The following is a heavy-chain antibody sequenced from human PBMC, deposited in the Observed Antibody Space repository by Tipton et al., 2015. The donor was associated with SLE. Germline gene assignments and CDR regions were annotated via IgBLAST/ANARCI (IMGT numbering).Heavy chain of an antibody. CDR1: GYSFTSVDY. Sequence: TLSLTCAVSGYSFTSVDYWGWIRQPPGQGLDWVGSLDHRGSTHYNPSLKSRVTISTDTSNTEIYLKLTSVTATDTAVYFCARDPYDSTWRNGWFDPWGQGTLVTVAS. CDR3: ARDPYDSTWRNGWFDP. D-gene: IGHD6-13*01. V-gene: IGHV4-38-2*02. CDR2: LDHRGST. J-gene: IGHJ5*02.